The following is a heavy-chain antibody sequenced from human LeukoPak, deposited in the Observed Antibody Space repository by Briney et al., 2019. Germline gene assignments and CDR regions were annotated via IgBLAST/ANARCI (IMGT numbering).Heavy chain of an antibody. CDR1: GYTFTGYY. V-gene: IGHV1-2*02. Sequence: ASVKVSCKASGYTFTGYYMHWVRQAPGQGLEWMGWINPNSGGTNYAQKFQGRVTMTRDTSISTAYMELSGLRSDDTAVYYCAREGTDYYDSSGCLDYWGQGTLVTVSS. CDR2: INPNSGGT. CDR3: AREGTDYYDSSGCLDY. D-gene: IGHD3-22*01. J-gene: IGHJ4*02.